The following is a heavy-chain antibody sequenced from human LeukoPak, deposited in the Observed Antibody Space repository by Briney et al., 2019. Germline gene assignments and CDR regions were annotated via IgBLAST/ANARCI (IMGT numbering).Heavy chain of an antibody. CDR3: AKVPAWEYYGSASRWFDP. V-gene: IGHV3-23*01. J-gene: IGHJ5*02. CDR2: ISGSGGST. Sequence: GGPLRLFCGAWGFTFSRCHMSGLPRAPGEGVEGVSSISGSGGSTYYADSVKCRFTISRDNSKNTLYLQMNSLRAEDTAVYYCAKVPAWEYYGSASRWFDPWGQGTLVTVSS. D-gene: IGHD3-10*01. CDR1: GFTFSRCH.